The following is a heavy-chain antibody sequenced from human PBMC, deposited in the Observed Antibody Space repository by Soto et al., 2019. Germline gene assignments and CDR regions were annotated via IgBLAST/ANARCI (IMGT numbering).Heavy chain of an antibody. CDR2: IYDTGST. D-gene: IGHD3-22*01. CDR1: GGSMSDYY. CDR3: VRATVAITARGYWYFDL. J-gene: IGHJ2*01. V-gene: IGHV4-59*01. Sequence: QMQLQESGPGLVKPSETLSLICSVSGGSMSDYYWSWIRQPPGKGLEWIGYIYDTGSTNYNPSLKSRVTISVDTSKNQFSLTLRSVTTADTAMYYCVRATVAITARGYWYFDLWGRGTLVTVSS.